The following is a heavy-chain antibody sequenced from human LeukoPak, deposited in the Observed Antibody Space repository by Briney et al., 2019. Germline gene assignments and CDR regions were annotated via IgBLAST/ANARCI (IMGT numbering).Heavy chain of an antibody. Sequence: PSETLSLTCTVSGGSISSYYWSWIRQPPGKGLEWIGYIYYSGSTNYNPSLKSRVTISVDTSKNQFSLKLSSVTAADTAMYYCARDRRRGIAAAGRGWFDPWGQGTLVTVSS. CDR2: IYYSGST. CDR3: ARDRRRGIAAAGRGWFDP. J-gene: IGHJ5*02. D-gene: IGHD6-13*01. V-gene: IGHV4-59*01. CDR1: GGSISSYY.